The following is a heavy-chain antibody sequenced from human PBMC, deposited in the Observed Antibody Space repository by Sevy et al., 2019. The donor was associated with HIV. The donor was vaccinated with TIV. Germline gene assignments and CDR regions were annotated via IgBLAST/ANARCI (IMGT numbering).Heavy chain of an antibody. CDR2: IYYSGST. D-gene: IGHD4-4*01. Sequence: SETLSLTCAVSGGSISSYYWSWIRQPPGKGLEWIGYIYYSGSTNYNPSLKSRVTISVDTSKNQFSLKLSSVTAADTAVYYCARLSNYVHYYYGMDVWGQGTTVTVSS. V-gene: IGHV4-59*01. CDR1: GGSISSYY. CDR3: ARLSNYVHYYYGMDV. J-gene: IGHJ6*02.